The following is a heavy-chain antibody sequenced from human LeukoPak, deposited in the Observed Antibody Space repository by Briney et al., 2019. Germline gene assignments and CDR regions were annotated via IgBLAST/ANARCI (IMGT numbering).Heavy chain of an antibody. D-gene: IGHD5-24*01. J-gene: IGHJ4*02. CDR3: ARINGYNWDY. CDR1: GGSISSYY. V-gene: IGHV4-59*08. Sequence: SEALSLTCTVSGGSISSYYWSWIRQPPGKGLEWIGYIYYSGSTNYNPSLKSRVTISVDTSKNQFSLKLSSVTAADTAVYYCARINGYNWDYWGQGTLVTVSS. CDR2: IYYSGST.